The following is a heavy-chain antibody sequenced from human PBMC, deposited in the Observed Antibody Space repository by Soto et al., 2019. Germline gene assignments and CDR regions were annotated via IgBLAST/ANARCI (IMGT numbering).Heavy chain of an antibody. CDR1: GFTFSSYS. CDR2: ISSSSSYI. Sequence: GGSLRLSCAASGFTFSSYSMNWVRQAPGKGLEWVSSISSSSSYIYYADSVKGRFTISRDNAKNSLYLQMNSLRAEDTAVYYCARDRDTAMDYYYYYYMDVWGKGTTVTVSS. D-gene: IGHD5-18*01. V-gene: IGHV3-21*01. J-gene: IGHJ6*03. CDR3: ARDRDTAMDYYYYYYMDV.